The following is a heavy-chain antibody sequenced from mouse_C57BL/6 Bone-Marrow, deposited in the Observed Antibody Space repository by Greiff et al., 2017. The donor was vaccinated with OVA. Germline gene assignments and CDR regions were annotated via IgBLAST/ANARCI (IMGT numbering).Heavy chain of an antibody. D-gene: IGHD1-1*01. CDR2: ISDGGSYT. J-gene: IGHJ3*01. V-gene: IGHV5-4*01. Sequence: EVQGVESGGGLVKPGGSLKLSCAASGFTFSSYAMSWVRQTPEKRLEWVATISDGGSYTYYPDNVKGRFTISRDNAKNNLYLQMSHLKSEDTAMYYCAREYYGSSFAYWGQGTLVTVSA. CDR3: AREYYGSSFAY. CDR1: GFTFSSYA.